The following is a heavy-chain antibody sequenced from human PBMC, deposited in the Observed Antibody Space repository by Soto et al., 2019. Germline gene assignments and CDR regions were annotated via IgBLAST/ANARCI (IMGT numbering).Heavy chain of an antibody. J-gene: IGHJ4*02. CDR2: ISSNGGST. CDR3: VKDKVTTNPLLLWFGELFH. V-gene: IGHV3-64D*08. Sequence: GGSLRLSCSASGFTFSSYAMHWVRQAPGKGLEYVSAISSNGGSTYYADSVKGRFTISRDNSKNTLYLQMSSLRAEDTAVYYCVKDKVTTNPLLLWFGELFHWGQGTLVTVSS. D-gene: IGHD3-10*01. CDR1: GFTFSSYA.